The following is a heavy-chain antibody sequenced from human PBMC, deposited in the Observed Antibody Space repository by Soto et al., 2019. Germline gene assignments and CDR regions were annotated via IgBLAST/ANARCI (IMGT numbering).Heavy chain of an antibody. D-gene: IGHD3-10*01. CDR3: AGRSSLASVQVYFGEISNYNWFDP. J-gene: IGHJ5*02. CDR1: NGSISSAIYY. Sequence: PSETLSLTCTVSNGSISSAIYYWCWILHPPGKGLEWIGSIYHSGSTYYNPSLQGRVTISVDTSKNQFSLKLSSVTAADTAVYFCAGRSSLASVQVYFGEISNYNWFDPWGQGTLVTVSS. CDR2: IYHSGST. V-gene: IGHV4-39*01.